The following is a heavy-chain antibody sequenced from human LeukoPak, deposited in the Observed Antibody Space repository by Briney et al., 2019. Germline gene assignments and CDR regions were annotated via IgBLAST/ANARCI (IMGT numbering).Heavy chain of an antibody. J-gene: IGHJ4*02. CDR2: IWYDGSNK. CDR1: GFTFSNYD. Sequence: GGSLRLSCAASGFTFSNYDMHWVRQAPGKGLEWVAVIWYDGSNKYYADSVKGRFTISRDNSKNTLYLQMNSLRAEDTAVYYCARARGVAAYFDYWGQGTLVTVSS. D-gene: IGHD6-19*01. V-gene: IGHV3-33*08. CDR3: ARARGVAAYFDY.